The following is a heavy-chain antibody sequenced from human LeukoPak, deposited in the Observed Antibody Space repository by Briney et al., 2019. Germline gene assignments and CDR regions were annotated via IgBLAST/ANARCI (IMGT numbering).Heavy chain of an antibody. J-gene: IGHJ4*02. V-gene: IGHV4-4*09. Sequence: SETLSLTCTVSGDSINDHYWSWIRQPPGEGLEWIGYIYSSVSTNYNPSLKSRVTISIDTSKNQFSLKLTSVTAADPGVYYCASVYDSSGYYLTLDYWGQGTLVTVSS. D-gene: IGHD3-22*01. CDR3: ASVYDSSGYYLTLDY. CDR1: GDSINDHY. CDR2: IYSSVST.